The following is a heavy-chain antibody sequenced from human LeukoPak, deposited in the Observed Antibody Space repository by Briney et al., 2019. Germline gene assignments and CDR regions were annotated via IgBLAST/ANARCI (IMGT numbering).Heavy chain of an antibody. Sequence: PSETLSLTCAVYGGSFSGYYWSWLRQPPGKGLEWIGEINHSGSTNYNPSLKSRVTISVDTSKNQCSLMLSSVTAADTAVYYCARMRYYDYVWGSYRATFNPYYFDYWGQGTLVTVSS. J-gene: IGHJ4*02. CDR3: ARMRYYDYVWGSYRATFNPYYFDY. D-gene: IGHD3-16*02. CDR2: INHSGST. CDR1: GGSFSGYY. V-gene: IGHV4-34*01.